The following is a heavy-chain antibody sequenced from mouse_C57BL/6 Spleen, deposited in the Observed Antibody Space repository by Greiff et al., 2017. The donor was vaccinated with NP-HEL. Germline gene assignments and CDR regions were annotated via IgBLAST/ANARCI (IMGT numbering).Heavy chain of an antibody. CDR3: APIYDDYDAWFAY. Sequence: EVQLQQSGPELVKPGASVKISCKASGYTFTDYYMNWVKQSHGKSLEWIGDINPNNGGTSYNQKFKGKATLTVDKSSSTAYMELRSLTSEDSAVYLWAPIYDDYDAWFAYWGQGTLVTVSA. CDR2: INPNNGGT. J-gene: IGHJ3*01. V-gene: IGHV1-26*01. CDR1: GYTFTDYY. D-gene: IGHD2-4*01.